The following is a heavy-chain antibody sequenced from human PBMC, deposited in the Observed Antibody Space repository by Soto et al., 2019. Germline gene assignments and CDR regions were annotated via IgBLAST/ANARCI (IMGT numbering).Heavy chain of an antibody. CDR2: IYTSGST. CDR3: ARDLHGDYSNKGGTGYYYGMDV. Sequence: SETLSLTCTVSGGSISSYYWSWIRQPAGKGLEWIGCIYTSGSTNYNPSLKSRVTMSVDTSKNQFSLKLSSVTAADTAVYYCARDLHGDYSNKGGTGYYYGMDVWGQGTTVTVSS. J-gene: IGHJ6*02. D-gene: IGHD4-4*01. V-gene: IGHV4-4*07. CDR1: GGSISSYY.